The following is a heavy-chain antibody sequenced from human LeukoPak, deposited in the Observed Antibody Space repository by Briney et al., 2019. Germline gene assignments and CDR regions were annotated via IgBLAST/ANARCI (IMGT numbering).Heavy chain of an antibody. CDR2: ISSSSSYT. J-gene: IGHJ4*02. D-gene: IGHD3-10*01. Sequence: GSLRLSCAASGFTFSDYYMSWIRQAPGKGLEWVSYISSSSSYTNYADSVKGRFTISRDNAKNSLYLQMNSLRAEDTAVYYCARVMGPYGSGSYYKAGFDYWGQGTLVTVSS. CDR1: GFTFSDYY. CDR3: ARVMGPYGSGSYYKAGFDY. V-gene: IGHV3-11*05.